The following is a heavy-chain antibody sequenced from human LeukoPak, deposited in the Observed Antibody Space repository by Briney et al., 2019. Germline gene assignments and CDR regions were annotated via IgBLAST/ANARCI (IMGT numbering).Heavy chain of an antibody. CDR1: GGSISSYY. Sequence: SETLSLTCTVSGGSISSYYWSWIRQPAGEGLEWIGRIYSSGSTNYNPSLKSRVTVSVDTSKNQFSLKLSSVTAADTAVYYCARGPRSSDWYSIDYWGRGTLVTVSS. CDR3: ARGPRSSDWYSIDY. D-gene: IGHD6-19*01. V-gene: IGHV4-4*07. CDR2: IYSSGST. J-gene: IGHJ4*02.